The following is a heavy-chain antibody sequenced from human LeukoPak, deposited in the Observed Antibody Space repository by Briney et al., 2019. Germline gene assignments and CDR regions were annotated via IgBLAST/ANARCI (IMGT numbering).Heavy chain of an antibody. CDR2: IYYSGST. V-gene: IGHV4-39*07. CDR3: ARDVKYYDYVWGSYRYLDY. J-gene: IGHJ4*02. D-gene: IGHD3-16*02. Sequence: SETLSLTCTVSGGSISSSSYYWGWIRQPPGKGLEWIGSIYYSGSTYYNPSLKSRVTISVDTSKNQFSLKLSSVTAADTAVYYCARDVKYYDYVWGSYRYLDYWGQGTLVTVSS. CDR1: GGSISSSSYY.